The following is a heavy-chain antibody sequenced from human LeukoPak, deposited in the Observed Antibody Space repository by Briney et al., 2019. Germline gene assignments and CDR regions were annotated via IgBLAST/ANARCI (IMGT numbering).Heavy chain of an antibody. CDR3: ARSSGGGY. CDR2: IYYSGST. D-gene: IGHD6-19*01. J-gene: IGHJ4*02. Sequence: SETLSLTCTVSGGSISSYYWSWIRQPPGKGLEGIGSIYYSGSTYYNPSLKSRVTISVDTSKNQFSLKLSSVTAEDTAVYYCARSSGGGYWGQGTLVTVSS. V-gene: IGHV4-59*04. CDR1: GGSISSYY.